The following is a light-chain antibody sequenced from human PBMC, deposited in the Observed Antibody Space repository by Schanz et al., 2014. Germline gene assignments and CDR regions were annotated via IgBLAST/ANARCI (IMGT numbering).Light chain of an antibody. Sequence: QSVLTQPPSASGTPGQRVTISCSGSNSNIGSNLVTWYQQLPGTAPKLLIYSSNQRPSGVPDRFSGSKSGTSASLAISGLQAEDEADYYCQSYDSSLSGSVFGTGTKLTVL. CDR2: SSN. CDR3: QSYDSSLSGSV. CDR1: NSNIGSNL. J-gene: IGLJ1*01. V-gene: IGLV1-44*01.